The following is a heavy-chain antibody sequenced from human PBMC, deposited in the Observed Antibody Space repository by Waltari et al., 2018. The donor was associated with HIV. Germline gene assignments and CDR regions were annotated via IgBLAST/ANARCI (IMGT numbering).Heavy chain of an antibody. CDR1: GYPFTDYG. CDR3: ARGDRAFDV. D-gene: IGHD1-26*01. J-gene: IGHJ3*01. V-gene: IGHV1-18*01. Sequence: QVQLLQSGSEVKRPGASVKVSCKTSGYPFTDYGISWVRQAPRQGLGWMGWITTYNGNTKFAQTLQARISMTIDTSRHTAYMDLRSLRSDDTAVYYCARGDRAFDVWGQGTMVSVSS. CDR2: ITTYNGNT.